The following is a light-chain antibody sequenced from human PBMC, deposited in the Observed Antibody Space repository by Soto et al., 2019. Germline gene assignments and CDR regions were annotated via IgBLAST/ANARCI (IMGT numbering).Light chain of an antibody. J-gene: IGLJ1*01. CDR3: SSHTSGSTRV. V-gene: IGLV2-14*01. CDR2: EVT. CDR1: SGDVGGYDY. Sequence: LTQPSSVSGSPGQSIAISCTGTSGDVGGYDYVSWYQQHPDKAPKLMIYEVTKRPSWVSNRFSGSKSGNTASLTISGLQPEDEADYYCSSHTSGSTRVFGSGTKVTVL.